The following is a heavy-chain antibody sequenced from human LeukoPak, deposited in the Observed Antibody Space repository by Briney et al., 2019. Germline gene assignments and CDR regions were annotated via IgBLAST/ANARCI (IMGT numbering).Heavy chain of an antibody. CDR1: GGSISSYY. CDR2: IYYSGST. J-gene: IGHJ6*02. D-gene: IGHD2-21*02. CDR3: ARGVVVVTATNPYYYYYGVDV. V-gene: IGHV4-59*01. Sequence: SETLSLTCTVSGGSISSYYWSWIRQPPGKGPEWIGYIYYSGSTNYNPSLKSRVTISVDTSKNQFSLKLSSVTAADTAVYYCARGVVVVTATNPYYYYYGVDVRGQGTTVTVSS.